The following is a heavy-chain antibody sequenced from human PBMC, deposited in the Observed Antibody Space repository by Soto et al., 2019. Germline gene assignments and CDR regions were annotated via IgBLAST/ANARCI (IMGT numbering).Heavy chain of an antibody. CDR3: ARHTVRAAKPMGY. J-gene: IGHJ4*02. Sequence: SETLSLTCTVSGGSISSSSYYLGWIRQPPGKGLEWIGSISYSGSTYYNPSLKSRVTISVDTSKNQFSLKLSSVTAADTAVYYCARHTVRAAKPMGYWGQGTLVTVS. CDR2: ISYSGST. CDR1: GGSISSSSYY. V-gene: IGHV4-39*01. D-gene: IGHD4-17*01.